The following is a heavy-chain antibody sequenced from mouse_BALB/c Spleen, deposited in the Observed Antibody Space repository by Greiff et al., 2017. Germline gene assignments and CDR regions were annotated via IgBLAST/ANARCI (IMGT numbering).Heavy chain of an antibody. CDR2: ISSGGST. CDR3: ARLLRLGAMDY. D-gene: IGHD1-2*01. Sequence: EGQLVESGGGLVKPGGSLKLSCAASGFTFSSYAMSWVRQTPEKRLEWVASISSGGSTYYPDSVKGRFTISRDNARNILYLQMSSLRSEDTGMYYCARLLRLGAMDYWGQGTSVTVSS. V-gene: IGHV5-6-5*01. CDR1: GFTFSSYA. J-gene: IGHJ4*01.